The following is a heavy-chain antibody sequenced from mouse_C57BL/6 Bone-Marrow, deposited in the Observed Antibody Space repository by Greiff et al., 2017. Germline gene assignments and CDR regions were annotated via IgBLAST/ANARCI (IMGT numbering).Heavy chain of an antibody. Sequence: EVKLVESGGGLVKPGGSLKLSCAASGFTFSDYGMHWVRQAPEKGLEWVAYISSGSSTIYYADTVKGRFTISRDNAKNTLFLQMTSLRSEDTAMYYCARPSDYWGQGTLVTVSA. CDR3: ARPSDY. CDR2: ISSGSSTI. J-gene: IGHJ3*01. CDR1: GFTFSDYG. D-gene: IGHD3-2*02. V-gene: IGHV5-17*01.